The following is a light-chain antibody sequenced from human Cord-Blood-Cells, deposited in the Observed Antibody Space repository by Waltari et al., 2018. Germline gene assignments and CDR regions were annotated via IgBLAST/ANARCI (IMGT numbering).Light chain of an antibody. CDR1: SSDDGSYNL. Sequence: QSALTQPASVSGSPGQSITIPCTGTSSDDGSYNLVSWYQQHPGKAPKLMIYEGSKRPSGVSNRFSGSKSGNTASLTISGLQAEDEADYYCCSYAGSSTFVVFGGGTKLTVL. J-gene: IGLJ2*01. CDR3: CSYAGSSTFVV. V-gene: IGLV2-23*03. CDR2: EGS.